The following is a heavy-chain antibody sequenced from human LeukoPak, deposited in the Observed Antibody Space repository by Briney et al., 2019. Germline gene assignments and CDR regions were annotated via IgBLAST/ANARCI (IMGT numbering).Heavy chain of an antibody. CDR1: GYTFTGYY. CDR2: INPNSGGT. CDR3: ARDVVRDGYNYVDWFDP. D-gene: IGHD5-24*01. J-gene: IGHJ5*02. Sequence: GASVKVSCRASGYTFTGYYMHWVRQAPGQGLKWMGWINPNSGGTNYAQKFQGRVTMTRDTSISTAYMELSRLRSDDTAVYYCARDVVRDGYNYVDWFDPWGQGALVTVSS. V-gene: IGHV1-2*02.